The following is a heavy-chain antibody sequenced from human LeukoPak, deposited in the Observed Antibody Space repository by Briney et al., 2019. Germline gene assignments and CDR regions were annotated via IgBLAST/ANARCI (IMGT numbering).Heavy chain of an antibody. Sequence: SETLSLTCAVYGGSFNGYYWSWIRQPPGKGLEWIGEINHSGSTNYNPSLKSRVTISVDTSKNQFSLKLSSVTAADTAVHYCARGPPISVDTAMVLSRATNEGIDYWGQGTLVTVSS. CDR2: INHSGST. V-gene: IGHV4-34*01. D-gene: IGHD5-18*01. J-gene: IGHJ4*02. CDR3: ARGPPISVDTAMVLSRATNEGIDY. CDR1: GGSFNGYY.